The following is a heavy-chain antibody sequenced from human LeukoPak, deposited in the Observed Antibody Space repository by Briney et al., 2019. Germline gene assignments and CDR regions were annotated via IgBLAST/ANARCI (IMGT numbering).Heavy chain of an antibody. CDR3: ARDRIAAAGPFDY. CDR2: ISYGGSNK. V-gene: IGHV3-30-3*01. J-gene: IGHJ4*02. D-gene: IGHD6-13*01. CDR1: GFTFSSYA. Sequence: GGSLRLSCAASGFTFSSYAMHWVRQAPGKGLEWVAVISYGGSNKYYADSVKGRFTISRDNSKNTLYLQMNSLRAEDTAVYYCARDRIAAAGPFDYWGQGTLVTVSS.